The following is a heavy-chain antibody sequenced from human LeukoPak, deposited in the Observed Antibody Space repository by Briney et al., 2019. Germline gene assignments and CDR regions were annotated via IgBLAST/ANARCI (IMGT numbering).Heavy chain of an antibody. D-gene: IGHD3-22*01. CDR1: GGSLSSYY. CDR3: ARFAKYDGGGSYLDI. V-gene: IGHV4-59*13. Sequence: SETLSLTCTVSGGSLSSYYWSWIRQPPGKGLEWIGHIYSSGSTTDNPYLKSRVPISVDTSKNQFSLRMSPVTAADTAVYYCARFAKYDGGGSYLDIWGQGKMVTVSS. J-gene: IGHJ3*02. CDR2: IYSSGST.